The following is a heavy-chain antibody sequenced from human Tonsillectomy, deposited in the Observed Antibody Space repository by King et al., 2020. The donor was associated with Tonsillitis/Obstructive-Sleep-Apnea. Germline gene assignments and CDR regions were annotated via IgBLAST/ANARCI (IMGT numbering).Heavy chain of an antibody. V-gene: IGHV4-34*01. D-gene: IGHD7-27*01. CDR1: GGSFSGYY. CDR2: INHSGST. CDR3: ARGQGTDWGTWENWFDP. Sequence: VQLPQWGAGLLKPSETLSLTCAVYGGSFSGYYWSWIRQPPGKGLEWIGEINHSGSTNYNPSLKSRVTISVDTSKNQFSLKLSSVTAADTAVYYCARGQGTDWGTWENWFDPWGQGTLVTVSS. J-gene: IGHJ5*02.